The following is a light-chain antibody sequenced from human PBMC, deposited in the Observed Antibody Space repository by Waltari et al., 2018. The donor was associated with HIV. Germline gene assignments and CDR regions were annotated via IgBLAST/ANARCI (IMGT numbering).Light chain of an antibody. CDR2: EVS. Sequence: QSALTQPASVSGSRGQSLTISCTGTNVDLVSSALFSWYQPHPGDAPKLISYEVSYRPSGVSDRFSGSKSINAASLTISGLQADDEADYYCCSYTSAATWVFGGGTKVTVL. V-gene: IGLV2-14*01. CDR3: CSYTSAATWV. CDR1: NVDLVSSAL. J-gene: IGLJ3*02.